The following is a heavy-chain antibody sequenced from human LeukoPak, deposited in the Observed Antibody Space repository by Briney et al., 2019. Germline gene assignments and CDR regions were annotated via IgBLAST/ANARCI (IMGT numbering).Heavy chain of an antibody. CDR2: IDPSGGST. D-gene: IGHD1-26*01. CDR1: GYTFTNYY. J-gene: IGHJ4*02. CDR3: ATFAGSSGPFDY. Sequence: ASVKVSCKASGYTFTNYYMHWVRQAPGQGLEWMGIIDPSGGSTTYAQKFQGRVTMTRDISTSTVYMELSSLRSEDTALYYCATFAGSSGPFDYWGQGTLVTVSS. V-gene: IGHV1-46*01.